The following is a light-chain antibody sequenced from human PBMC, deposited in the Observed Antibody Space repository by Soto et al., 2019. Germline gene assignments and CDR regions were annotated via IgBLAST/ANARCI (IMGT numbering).Light chain of an antibody. Sequence: QLVLTQSPSASASLGASVKLTCTLSSGHSSYVIAWHQQQPEKGPRYLMKLNSDGSHNKGDGIPDRFSGSSSGAERYLTISSLQSEDEADYYCQTWGTGIHVFGGGTKLTVL. CDR1: SGHSSYV. CDR2: LNSDGSH. V-gene: IGLV4-69*01. J-gene: IGLJ2*01. CDR3: QTWGTGIHV.